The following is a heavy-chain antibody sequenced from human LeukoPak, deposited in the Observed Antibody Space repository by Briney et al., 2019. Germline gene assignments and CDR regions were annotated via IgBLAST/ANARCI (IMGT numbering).Heavy chain of an antibody. V-gene: IGHV4-4*02. CDR3: ARGSRPQWYHDYGFNFDY. D-gene: IGHD4-17*01. CDR1: GGSISSSNW. J-gene: IGHJ4*02. Sequence: PSETLSLTCAVSGGSISSSNWWSRVRQPPGKGLEWIGEIYHSGSTNYNPSLKSRVTISVDKSKNQFSLKLSSVTAADTAVYYCARGSRPQWYHDYGFNFDYWGQGTLVTVSS. CDR2: IYHSGST.